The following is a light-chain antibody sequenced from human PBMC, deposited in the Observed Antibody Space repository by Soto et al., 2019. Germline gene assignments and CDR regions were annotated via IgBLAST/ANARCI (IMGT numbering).Light chain of an antibody. CDR3: QQYYSTPIT. CDR1: QSVLYSSNNKNY. J-gene: IGKJ3*01. CDR2: WAS. Sequence: DIVMTQSPDSLAVSLGERATINCKSSQSVLYSSNNKNYLAWYQQKPGQPPKLLIYWASTQESGVPDRFSGSGSGTDFTLTISSLQAEDVAVYYCQQYYSTPITFGPGTKVDIK. V-gene: IGKV4-1*01.